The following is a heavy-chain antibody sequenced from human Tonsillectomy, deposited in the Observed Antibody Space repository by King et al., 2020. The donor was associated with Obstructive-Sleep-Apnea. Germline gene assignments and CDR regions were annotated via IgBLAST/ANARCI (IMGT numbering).Heavy chain of an antibody. CDR2: ISYSGST. Sequence: QLQLQESGPGLVKSSETLSLTCAVSGGSISPYYWSWIRQSPGKGLEWIGYISYSGSTNYNPSLKSRVTISIDNSKNQFSLKLSSVTAADTAVYYCARSGRSSSGLFDYWGQGTLGTVSS. V-gene: IGHV4-59*01. J-gene: IGHJ4*02. D-gene: IGHD3-10*01. CDR3: ARSGRSSSGLFDY. CDR1: GGSISPYY.